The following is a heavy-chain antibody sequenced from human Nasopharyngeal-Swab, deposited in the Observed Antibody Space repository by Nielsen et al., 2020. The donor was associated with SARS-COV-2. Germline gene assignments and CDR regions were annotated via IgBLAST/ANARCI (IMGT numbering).Heavy chain of an antibody. Sequence: SETLSLTCNVSGGSVSSGSYYWSWIRQPPGKGLEWIGYIYYSGSTNYNPSLKSRVTISVDTSKNQFSLKLSSVTAADTAVYYCARAMITFGGVTHFDYWGQGTLVTVSS. V-gene: IGHV4-61*01. CDR2: IYYSGST. D-gene: IGHD3-16*01. CDR1: GGSVSSGSYY. J-gene: IGHJ4*02. CDR3: ARAMITFGGVTHFDY.